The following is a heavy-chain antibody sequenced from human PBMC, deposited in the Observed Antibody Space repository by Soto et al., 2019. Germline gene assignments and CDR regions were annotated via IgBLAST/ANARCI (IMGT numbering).Heavy chain of an antibody. CDR2: IIPILGIA. D-gene: IGHD4-17*01. Sequence: QVQLVQSGAEVKKPGSSVKVSCKASGGAFSSYTISWVRQAPGQGLEWMGRIIPILGIANYAQKFQGRVTITADKSTSTAYMELSSLRSEDTAVYYCAVNDYGDYSSHDYWGQGTLVTVSS. CDR1: GGAFSSYT. J-gene: IGHJ4*02. V-gene: IGHV1-69*02. CDR3: AVNDYGDYSSHDY.